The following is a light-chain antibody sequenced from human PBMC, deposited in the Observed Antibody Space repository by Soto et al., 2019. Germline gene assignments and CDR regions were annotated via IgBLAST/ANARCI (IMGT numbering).Light chain of an antibody. CDR2: EGT. CDR1: NNDVGNYKL. Sequence: QSVLTQPASVSESPGQSITISCTGTNNDVGNYKLVSWFQHHLGKAPKLIIYEGTKRPSGVSNRFSASQSGNTASLTISGLQAEDEADYYCYSYAGTSTWVFGGGTKVDRP. CDR3: YSYAGTSTWV. V-gene: IGLV2-23*01. J-gene: IGLJ3*02.